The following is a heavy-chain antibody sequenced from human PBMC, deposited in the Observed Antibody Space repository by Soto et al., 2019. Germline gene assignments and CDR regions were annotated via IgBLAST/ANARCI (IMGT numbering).Heavy chain of an antibody. V-gene: IGHV4-59*01. CDR3: ARDRYYDSSGPNWFDP. CDR2: IYYSGST. J-gene: IGHJ5*02. D-gene: IGHD3-22*01. Sequence: SETLSLTCTVSGGSISSYYWSWIRQPPGKGLAWIGYIYYSGSTNYNPSLKSRVTISVDTSKNQFSLKLSSVTAADTAMYYCARDRYYDSSGPNWFDPWGQGTLVTVSS. CDR1: GGSISSYY.